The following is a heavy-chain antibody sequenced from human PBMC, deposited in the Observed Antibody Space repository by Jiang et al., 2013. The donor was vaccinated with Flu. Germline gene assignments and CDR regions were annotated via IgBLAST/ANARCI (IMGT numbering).Heavy chain of an antibody. J-gene: IGHJ4*02. Sequence: GAEVKKPGASVKVSCKTSTLYFLPTPISTGCARSPGQGLEWMGRVSSSNGKTKHAQRFQGRVIMTTDKSTTTAYMELKSLRSDDTAVYYCATVAGSGSPNFDYWGQGTLVTVSS. D-gene: IGHD3-10*01. CDR1: TLYFLPTP. CDR2: VSSSNGKT. V-gene: IGHV1-18*04. CDR3: ATVAGSGSPNFDY.